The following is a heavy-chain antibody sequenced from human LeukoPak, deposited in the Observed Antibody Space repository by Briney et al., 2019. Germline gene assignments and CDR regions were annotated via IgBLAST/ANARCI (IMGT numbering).Heavy chain of an antibody. J-gene: IGHJ5*02. Sequence: SETLSLTCTVSGGSISSYYWSWIRQPAGKGLEWIGRIYTSGSTNYNPSLKSRVTISVDTSKNQFSLRLSSVTAADTAVYYCARVTVTNLNNWFDPWGQGTLVTVSS. D-gene: IGHD4-11*01. CDR1: GGSISSYY. CDR2: IYTSGST. V-gene: IGHV4-4*07. CDR3: ARVTVTNLNNWFDP.